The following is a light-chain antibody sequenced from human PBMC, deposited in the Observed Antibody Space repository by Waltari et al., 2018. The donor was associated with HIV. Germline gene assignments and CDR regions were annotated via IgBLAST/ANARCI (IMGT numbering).Light chain of an antibody. CDR1: SSDLINYNY. CDR3: SSYAGSDNPYV. J-gene: IGLJ1*01. Sequence: QSPLTQPPSASGSPGRSVTISCTGTSSDLINYNYFSCYQQYPGNAPKLLIFEVTKRPSGVPDRFSGSKSGNTASLAVSGLQAEDEADYYCSSYAGSDNPYVFGSGTKVTVL. V-gene: IGLV2-8*01. CDR2: EVT.